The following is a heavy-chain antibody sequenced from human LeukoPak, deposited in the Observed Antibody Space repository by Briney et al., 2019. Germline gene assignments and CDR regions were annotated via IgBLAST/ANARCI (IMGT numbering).Heavy chain of an antibody. J-gene: IGHJ4*02. CDR3: AKGGPEDTYFDY. D-gene: IGHD5-18*01. CDR1: GFTFNNTC. Sequence: AGSLRLSCAASGFTFNNTCMIWVRQAPGKGLEWVGRIKSKTDGGTTVYAAPVKDRFIITRDVSKNTVFLQMNSLKTEATAVYFCAKGGPEDTYFDYWGQGSLVTVSS. V-gene: IGHV3-15*01. CDR2: IKSKTDGGTT.